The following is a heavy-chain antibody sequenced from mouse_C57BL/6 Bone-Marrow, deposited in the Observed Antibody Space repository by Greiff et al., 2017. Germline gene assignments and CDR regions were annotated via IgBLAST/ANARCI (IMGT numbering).Heavy chain of an antibody. CDR2: IDPSDSYT. V-gene: IGHV1-69*01. CDR3: AKGLLSPFAY. J-gene: IGHJ3*01. D-gene: IGHD2-3*01. CDR1: GYTFTSYW. Sequence: QVQLQQPGAELVMPGASVKLSCKASGYTFTSYWMHWVKQRPGQGLEWIGEIDPSDSYTNYNQKFKGKSTLTVDKSSSTAYMQLSSLTSEDSAVYYCAKGLLSPFAYWSQGTLVTVSA.